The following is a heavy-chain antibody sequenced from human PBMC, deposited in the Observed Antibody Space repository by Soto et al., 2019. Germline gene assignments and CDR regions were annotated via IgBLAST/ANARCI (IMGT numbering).Heavy chain of an antibody. CDR1: GGSISSYY. J-gene: IGHJ4*02. V-gene: IGHV4-59*08. CDR2: IYYSGST. Sequence: SETLSLTCTVSGGSISSYYWSWIRQPPGKGLEWIGYIYYSGSTNYNPSLKSRVTISVDTSKNQLSLKLSSVTAADTAVYYCARPYGYYFDYWGQGTLVTVSS. CDR3: ARPYGYYFDY. D-gene: IGHD4-17*01.